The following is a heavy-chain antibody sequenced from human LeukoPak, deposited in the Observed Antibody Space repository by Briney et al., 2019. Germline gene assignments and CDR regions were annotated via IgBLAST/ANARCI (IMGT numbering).Heavy chain of an antibody. Sequence: ASVNVSCTASGYTFTGYYMHWVRQAPGQGLEWVGWINPNSGGTNYAQKFQGRVTMTRDTSISTAYMELSRLRSDDTAVYYCASLAAYCGGDCYFDYWGQGTLVTVSS. V-gene: IGHV1-2*02. J-gene: IGHJ4*02. D-gene: IGHD2-21*02. CDR3: ASLAAYCGGDCYFDY. CDR2: INPNSGGT. CDR1: GYTFTGYY.